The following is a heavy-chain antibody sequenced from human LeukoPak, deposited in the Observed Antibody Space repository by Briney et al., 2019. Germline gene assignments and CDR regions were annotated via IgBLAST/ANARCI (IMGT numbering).Heavy chain of an antibody. V-gene: IGHV1-8*01. CDR3: ARATMVRGVLVYYYYGMDV. D-gene: IGHD3-10*01. CDR1: GYTFTSYD. CDR2: MIPNSGNT. Sequence: ASVKVSCKASGYTFTSYDINWVRQATGQGLEWMGWMIPNSGNTGYAQKFQGRVTMTRNTSISTAYMELSSLRSEDTAVYYCARATMVRGVLVYYYYGMDVWGQGTTVTVSS. J-gene: IGHJ6*02.